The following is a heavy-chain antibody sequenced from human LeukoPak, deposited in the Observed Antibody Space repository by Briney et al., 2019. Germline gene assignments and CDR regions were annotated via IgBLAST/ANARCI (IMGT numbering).Heavy chain of an antibody. Sequence: GSLRLSCAASGFTFSIYEMSWVRQAPGKGLEWLSYMSSRGSTISYADSVKGRFTISRDNAKNSLFLQMNSLRAEDTAVYYCARARTPDYWGQGTLVTVSS. CDR1: GFTFSIYE. J-gene: IGHJ4*02. CDR2: MSSRGSTI. CDR3: ARARTPDY. V-gene: IGHV3-48*03. D-gene: IGHD2-15*01.